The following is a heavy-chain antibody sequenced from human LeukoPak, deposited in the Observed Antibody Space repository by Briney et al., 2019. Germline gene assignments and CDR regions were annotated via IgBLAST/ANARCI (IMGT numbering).Heavy chain of an antibody. CDR3: AKVGTRGYSYGGTAY. J-gene: IGHJ4*02. CDR2: ISGSGGST. Sequence: PGGSLRLSCAASGFTFSSYAMSWVRQAPGKGLEWVSAISGSGGSTYYADSVKGRFTISRDNSKNTLYLQMNSLRAEDTAVYYCAKVGTRGYSYGGTAYWGQGTLVTVSS. D-gene: IGHD5-18*01. CDR1: GFTFSSYA. V-gene: IGHV3-23*01.